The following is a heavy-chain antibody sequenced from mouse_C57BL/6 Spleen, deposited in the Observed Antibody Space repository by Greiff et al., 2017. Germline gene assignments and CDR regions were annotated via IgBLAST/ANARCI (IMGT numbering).Heavy chain of an antibody. V-gene: IGHV5-17*01. CDR2: ISSGSSTI. CDR3: ARRKLPDAMDY. Sequence: EVMLVESGGGLVKPGGSLKLSCAASGFTFSDYGMHWVRQAPEKGLEWVAYISSGSSTIYYADTVKGRFTISRDNATNTLFLQMTSLRSEDTAMDYCARRKLPDAMDYWGQGTSVTVSS. J-gene: IGHJ4*01. CDR1: GFTFSDYG.